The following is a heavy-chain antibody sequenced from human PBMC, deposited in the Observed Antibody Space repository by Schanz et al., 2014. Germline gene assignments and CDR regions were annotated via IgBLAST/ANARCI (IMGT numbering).Heavy chain of an antibody. CDR3: AKLDGYAYGSMGQEYFDY. J-gene: IGHJ4*02. CDR1: GFIFNDYY. V-gene: IGHV3-11*04. D-gene: IGHD5-18*01. CDR2: ISRDGTTS. Sequence: QVQLVESGGGVVQPGGSLRLSCAASGFIFNDYYMNWIRQAPGKGLEWLSYISRDGTTSYYADSVKGRFTISRDNSENTLYLQMISLRAEDTAVYYCAKLDGYAYGSMGQEYFDYWGQGTLVAVSS.